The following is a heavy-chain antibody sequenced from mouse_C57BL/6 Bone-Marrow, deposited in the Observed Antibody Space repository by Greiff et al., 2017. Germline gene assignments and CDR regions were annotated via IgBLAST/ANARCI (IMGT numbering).Heavy chain of an antibody. D-gene: IGHD2-2*01. J-gene: IGHJ2*01. CDR1: GYSFTGYY. Sequence: EVKLMESGPELVKPGASVKISCKASGYSFTGYYMNWVKQSPEKSLEWIGEINPSTGGTTYNQKFKSKATLTVDKSSSQAYMQLKRLTSEDAAVYYCATVYYGYDDYWGQGKTLTVSS. CDR2: INPSTGGT. V-gene: IGHV1-42*01. CDR3: ATVYYGYDDY.